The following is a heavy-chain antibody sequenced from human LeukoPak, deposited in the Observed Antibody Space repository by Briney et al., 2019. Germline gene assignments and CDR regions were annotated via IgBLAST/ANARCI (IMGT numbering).Heavy chain of an antibody. CDR1: GFTFSNCA. Sequence: PGGSLRLSCAASGFTFSNCAMSWVRQAPGKGLEWVSAIGGSGGRTYYADSVKGRFTISRDNSKNTLFLQMNSLRAEDTAVYYCARGSGAFDIWGQGTMVTVSS. V-gene: IGHV3-23*01. D-gene: IGHD3-16*01. CDR2: IGGSGGRT. CDR3: ARGSGAFDI. J-gene: IGHJ3*02.